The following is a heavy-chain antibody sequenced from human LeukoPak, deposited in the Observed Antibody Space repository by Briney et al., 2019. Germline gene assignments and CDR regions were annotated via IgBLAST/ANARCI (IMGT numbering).Heavy chain of an antibody. CDR2: ISGSGNNT. Sequence: GGSLRLSCAASGFTFSSYAMSWVRQAPGKGLEWVSAISGSGNNTYYADSVTRRFTISRDNSKNTLYLQMNSLRAEDTAVYYCAKGDSSSWYEGNWFDPWGQGTLVTVSS. CDR3: AKGDSSSWYEGNWFDP. D-gene: IGHD6-13*01. J-gene: IGHJ5*02. CDR1: GFTFSSYA. V-gene: IGHV3-23*01.